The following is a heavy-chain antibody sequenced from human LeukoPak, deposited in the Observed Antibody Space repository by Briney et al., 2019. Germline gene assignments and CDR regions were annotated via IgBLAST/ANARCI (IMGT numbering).Heavy chain of an antibody. CDR3: AKELALGMNAFDI. Sequence: RRSLRLSCAASGFTFSSYGMHWVRQAPGKGLEWVAFIRYDGSNKYYADSVKGRFTISRDNSKNTLYLQMNSLRAEGTALYYCAKELALGMNAFDIWGQGTMVTVSS. V-gene: IGHV3-30*02. D-gene: IGHD3-16*01. J-gene: IGHJ3*02. CDR1: GFTFSSYG. CDR2: IRYDGSNK.